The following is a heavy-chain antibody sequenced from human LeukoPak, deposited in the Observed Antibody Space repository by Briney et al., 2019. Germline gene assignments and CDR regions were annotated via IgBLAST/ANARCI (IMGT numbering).Heavy chain of an antibody. D-gene: IGHD6-6*01. J-gene: IGHJ4*02. V-gene: IGHV3-21*01. CDR3: ARGMLAARDHFDY. CDR2: ISSSSSYI. Sequence: GGSLRLSCAASGFTFSSYSMNWVRQAPGKGLEWVSSISSSSSYIYYADSVKGRFTISRDNAKNSLYLQMNSLRAEDTAVYYCARGMLAARDHFDYWGQGTLVTVSS. CDR1: GFTFSSYS.